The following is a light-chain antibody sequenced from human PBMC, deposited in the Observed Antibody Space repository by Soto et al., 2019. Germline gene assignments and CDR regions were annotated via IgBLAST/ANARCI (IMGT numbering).Light chain of an antibody. J-gene: IGLJ1*01. CDR3: CSYAGSYTYYV. CDR1: SSDVGGYNY. CDR2: DVS. Sequence: QSALTQPRSVSGSPGQSVTISCTGTSSDVGGYNYVSWYQQHPGKAPKLMVYDVSKRPSGVPDRFSGSKSGNTASLTISGLQTDDEADYYCCSYAGSYTYYVFGIGTKLTVL. V-gene: IGLV2-11*01.